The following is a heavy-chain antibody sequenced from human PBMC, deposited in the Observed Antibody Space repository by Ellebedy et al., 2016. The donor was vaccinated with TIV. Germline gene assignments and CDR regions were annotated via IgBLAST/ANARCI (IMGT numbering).Heavy chain of an antibody. J-gene: IGHJ4*02. V-gene: IGHV3-30*03. CDR1: GFTFSNFG. CDR3: ARDWNEGYDGYFDY. Sequence: GESLKISCVASGFTFSNFGMHWVRQAPGKGLEWVAVISYDGGHKYHADSVKGRSSISRDNSKNKVYLQMNSLRGEDTAVYYCARDWNEGYDGYFDYWGQGTLVTVSS. CDR2: ISYDGGHK. D-gene: IGHD3-3*01.